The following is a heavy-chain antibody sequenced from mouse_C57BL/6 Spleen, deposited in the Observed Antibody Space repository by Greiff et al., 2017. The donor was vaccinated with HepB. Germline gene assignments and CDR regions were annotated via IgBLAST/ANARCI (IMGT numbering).Heavy chain of an antibody. J-gene: IGHJ2*01. CDR3: AKGVYYSNFYFDY. D-gene: IGHD2-5*01. CDR1: GYAFSSYW. Sequence: VQLQQSGAELVKPGASVKISCKASGYAFSSYWMNWVKQRPGKGLEWIGQIYPGDGDTNYNGKFKGKATLTADKSSSTAYMQLSSLTSEDSAVYFCAKGVYYSNFYFDYWGQGTTLTVSS. CDR2: IYPGDGDT. V-gene: IGHV1-80*01.